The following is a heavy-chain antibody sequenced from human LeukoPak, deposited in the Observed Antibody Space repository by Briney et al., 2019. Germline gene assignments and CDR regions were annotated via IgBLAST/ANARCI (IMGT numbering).Heavy chain of an antibody. CDR1: GFTFDDYA. CDR3: ARDQGWLQFDN. J-gene: IGHJ4*02. Sequence: PGGSLRLSCAASGFTFDDYAMHWVRQAPGEGLEWVSLISGDGGSTFYADSVKGRFSISRDNAKNSLSLQLNSLRAEDTAVYYCARDQGWLQFDNWGQGTLVTVSS. V-gene: IGHV3-43*02. CDR2: ISGDGGST. D-gene: IGHD5-12*01.